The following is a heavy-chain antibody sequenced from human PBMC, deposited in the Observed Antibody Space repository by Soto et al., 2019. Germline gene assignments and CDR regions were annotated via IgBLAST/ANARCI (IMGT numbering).Heavy chain of an antibody. CDR1: GGSISSSRYY. J-gene: IGHJ6*02. V-gene: IGHV4-39*01. Sequence: SETVSLTCTVSGGSISSSRYYWGWIRQPPAKGLEWIGSIYYSGSTYYNPSLKSRVTISVDTSKNQFSLKLSSVTAADTAVYYCARVTYNWNYAPLGMDVWGQGTTVTVSS. CDR2: IYYSGST. CDR3: ARVTYNWNYAPLGMDV. D-gene: IGHD1-7*01.